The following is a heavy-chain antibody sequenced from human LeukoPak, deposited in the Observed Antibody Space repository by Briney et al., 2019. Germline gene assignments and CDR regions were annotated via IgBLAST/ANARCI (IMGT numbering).Heavy chain of an antibody. CDR1: GFTFSSYW. Sequence: GGSLRLSCAASGFTFSSYWMSWVRQAPGKGLEWVANIKQDGSEKYYVDPVKGRFTISRDNAKNSLYLQMNSLRAEDTDVYYCARDQDYGGNLFDYWGQGTLVTVSS. J-gene: IGHJ4*02. V-gene: IGHV3-7*01. CDR3: ARDQDYGGNLFDY. CDR2: IKQDGSEK. D-gene: IGHD4-23*01.